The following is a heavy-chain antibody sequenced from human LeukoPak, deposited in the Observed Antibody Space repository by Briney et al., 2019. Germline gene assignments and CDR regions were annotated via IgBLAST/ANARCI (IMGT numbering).Heavy chain of an antibody. J-gene: IGHJ6*03. CDR3: ARDPGYSYGYGYYYYYMDV. CDR1: GGSISSYY. D-gene: IGHD5-18*01. CDR2: TYYSGST. Sequence: SETLSLTCTVSGGSISSYYWSWIRQPPGKGLEWIGYTYYSGSTNYNPSLKSRVTISVDTSKNQFSLKLSSVTAADTAVYYCARDPGYSYGYGYYYYYMDVWGKGTTVTVSS. V-gene: IGHV4-59*01.